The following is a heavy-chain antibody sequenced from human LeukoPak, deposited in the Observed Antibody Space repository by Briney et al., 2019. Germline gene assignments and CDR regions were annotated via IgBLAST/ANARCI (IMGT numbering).Heavy chain of an antibody. J-gene: IGHJ4*02. CDR1: GYSFTSYW. CDR2: IYPGDSDT. D-gene: IGHD6-13*01. Sequence: GESLKISCKGSGYSFTSYWIGWVRQMPGKVLEWIGIIYPGDSDTGYSPSFQGNVTISADKSIRTPHLQWRSLEASDTAMYYCARVALTSSLDYWGQGTLVTVSS. V-gene: IGHV5-51*01. CDR3: ARVALTSSLDY.